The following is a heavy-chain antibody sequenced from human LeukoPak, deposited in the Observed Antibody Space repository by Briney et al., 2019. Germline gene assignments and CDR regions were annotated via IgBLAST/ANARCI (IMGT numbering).Heavy chain of an antibody. Sequence: GSLRLSCAASGFTVSGDFMTWVRQAAGKGLEWVSIIYNGGSTYYADSVKGRFTISKDNSYNTLYLHMNSLRADDTAMYYCARVLRSGVSGFALNVWGQGTMVTVSS. CDR3: ARVLRSGVSGFALNV. D-gene: IGHD3-3*01. J-gene: IGHJ3*01. V-gene: IGHV3-66*02. CDR1: GFTVSGDF. CDR2: IYNGGST.